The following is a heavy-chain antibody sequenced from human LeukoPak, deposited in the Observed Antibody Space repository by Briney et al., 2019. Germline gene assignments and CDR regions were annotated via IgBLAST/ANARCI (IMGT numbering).Heavy chain of an antibody. CDR1: GFTFGNAW. Sequence: PGGSLRLSCAASGFTFGNAWMSWVRQAPGKGLEWVGRIKSKTDGGTTDYAAPVKGRFTISRDDSKNTLYLQMNSLKTEDTAVYYCTTVVPAAILYYFDYWGQGTLVTVSS. V-gene: IGHV3-15*01. CDR3: TTVVPAAILYYFDY. D-gene: IGHD2-2*01. CDR2: IKSKTDGGTT. J-gene: IGHJ4*02.